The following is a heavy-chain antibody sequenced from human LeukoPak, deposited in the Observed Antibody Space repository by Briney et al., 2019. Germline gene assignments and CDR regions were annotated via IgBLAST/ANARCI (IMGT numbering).Heavy chain of an antibody. V-gene: IGHV3-21*01. CDR1: GFTFTTYT. CDR2: ISGTSRYI. D-gene: IGHD6-25*01. J-gene: IGHJ4*02. Sequence: GGSLRLSCVAYGFTFTTYTMNWVRQAPGKGLEWDSSISGTSRYIYYVDSVKGRFTICRDNAQNSLYLQMNSLAAEDTAVYYCARDGRYSDYDFDYWGLGTLVTVSS. CDR3: ARDGRYSDYDFDY.